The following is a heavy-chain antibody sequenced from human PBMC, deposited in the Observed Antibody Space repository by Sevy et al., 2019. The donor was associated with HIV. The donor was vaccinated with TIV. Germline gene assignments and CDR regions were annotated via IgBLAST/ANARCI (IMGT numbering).Heavy chain of an antibody. CDR2: ITSSGSTI. V-gene: IGHV3-48*03. Sequence: GGSLRLSCAASGFTFSIYEMNWVRQAPGKGLEWVSYITSSGSTIYYADSVKGRFTISRDNAKNSLYLQMNSLRAEDTAIYYCARAQDYYGSSGAYYFDYWGQGALVTVSS. CDR1: GFTFSIYE. J-gene: IGHJ4*02. D-gene: IGHD3-22*01. CDR3: ARAQDYYGSSGAYYFDY.